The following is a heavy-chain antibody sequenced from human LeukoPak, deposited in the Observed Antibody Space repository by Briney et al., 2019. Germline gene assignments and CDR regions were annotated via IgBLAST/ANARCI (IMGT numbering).Heavy chain of an antibody. CDR3: ARVDFRGGYYDILTGYYPNHGMDV. V-gene: IGHV3-53*01. CDR1: GFTFSTYS. CDR2: IYGGADT. Sequence: GGSLRLSCAASGFTFSTYSMNWVRQAPGKGLEWISVIYGGADTYYADSVKGRFTISRDNSKNTLYLHLNSLGAEDTAVYYCARVDFRGGYYDILTGYYPNHGMDVWGQGTTVTVSS. J-gene: IGHJ6*02. D-gene: IGHD3-9*01.